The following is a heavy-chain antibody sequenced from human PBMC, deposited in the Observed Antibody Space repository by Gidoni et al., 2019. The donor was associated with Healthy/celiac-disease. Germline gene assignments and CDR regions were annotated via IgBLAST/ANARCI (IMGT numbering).Heavy chain of an antibody. CDR3: ARRDSYEYYYYYGMDV. Sequence: EVQLLESGGGLVQPGGSLRLSCAASGLTFSSYAMSWVRQAPGKGLEWVSAISGSGGSTYYADSVKGRFTISRDNSKNTLYLQMNSLRAEDTAVYYCARRDSYEYYYYYGMDVWGQGTTVTVSS. CDR1: GLTFSSYA. V-gene: IGHV3-23*01. J-gene: IGHJ6*02. D-gene: IGHD5-18*01. CDR2: ISGSGGST.